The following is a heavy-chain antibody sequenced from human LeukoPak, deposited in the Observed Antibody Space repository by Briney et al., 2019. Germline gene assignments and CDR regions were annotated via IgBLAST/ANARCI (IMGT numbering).Heavy chain of an antibody. J-gene: IGHJ6*03. Sequence: ASVKVSCKASGYTFTSYYMHWVRQAPGQGPEWMGIINPSGGSTSYAQKFQGRVTMTRDMSTSTVYMELSSLRSEDTAVYYCARDKTVTTNDYYMDVWGKGTTVTVSS. CDR1: GYTFTSYY. CDR3: ARDKTVTTNDYYMDV. D-gene: IGHD4-17*01. CDR2: INPSGGST. V-gene: IGHV1-46*01.